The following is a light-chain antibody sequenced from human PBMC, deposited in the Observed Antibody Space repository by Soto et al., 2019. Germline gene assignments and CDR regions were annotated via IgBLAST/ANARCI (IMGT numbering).Light chain of an antibody. Sequence: DIQMTQAPSSLPASAGDRVTITCRASQTIGNYLNWYQQRPGKAPNLLISAASTLQSGVPSRFSGSGSGTDFTLAITSLQPEDFATYYCQQSYNTPRTFGQGTKVDIK. J-gene: IGKJ1*01. CDR3: QQSYNTPRT. CDR1: QTIGNY. V-gene: IGKV1-39*01. CDR2: AAS.